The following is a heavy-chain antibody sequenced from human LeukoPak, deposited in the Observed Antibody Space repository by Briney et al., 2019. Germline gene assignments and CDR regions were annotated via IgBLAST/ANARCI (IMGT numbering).Heavy chain of an antibody. J-gene: IGHJ5*02. D-gene: IGHD3-10*01. Sequence: GGTLCLSCAASGFTFRNYWRHWVRQAPGKGLVWVSRINLDGSTRYADSVEGRFTISRDNAKKTLYLQMNSLRAEDTAVYYCARAGGSGLFDLWGQGTRVTVSS. CDR3: ARAGGSGLFDL. V-gene: IGHV3-74*01. CDR2: INLDGST. CDR1: GFTFRNYW.